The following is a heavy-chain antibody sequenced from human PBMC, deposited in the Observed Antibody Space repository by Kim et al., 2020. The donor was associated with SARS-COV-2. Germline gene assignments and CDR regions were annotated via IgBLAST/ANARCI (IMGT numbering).Heavy chain of an antibody. CDR1: GIIVSSNY. Sequence: GGSLRLSCAASGIIVSSNYMSWVRQAPGKGLEWVSVIYSGGSTDYADSVKGRFTISRHNSKNTLYLQMNSLRIEDTAVYYCARVHLGYYYAMDVWGQGTTVTVSS. D-gene: IGHD7-27*01. J-gene: IGHJ6*02. V-gene: IGHV3-53*04. CDR2: IYSGGST. CDR3: ARVHLGYYYAMDV.